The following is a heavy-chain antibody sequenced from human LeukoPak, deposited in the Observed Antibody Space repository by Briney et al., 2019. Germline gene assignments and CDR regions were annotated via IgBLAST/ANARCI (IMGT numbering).Heavy chain of an antibody. CDR3: ARDHCSRKRCFIDY. CDR1: GGSISIGAHY. CDR2: IYYSGNT. D-gene: IGHD2-2*01. Sequence: SGTLSLTCTVSGGSISIGAHYWSWIRQPPGKGLEWSGFIYYSGNTYYNPSLKSRVTISVDTSKNQFSLRLNSVTAADTAVYYCARDHCSRKRCFIDYWGQGTLVTVSS. J-gene: IGHJ4*02. V-gene: IGHV4-30-4*08.